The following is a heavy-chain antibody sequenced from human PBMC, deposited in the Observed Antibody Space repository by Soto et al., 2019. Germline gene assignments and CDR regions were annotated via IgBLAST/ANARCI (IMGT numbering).Heavy chain of an antibody. Sequence: QVQLVQSGAEVKKPGSSVKVSCKASGGTFSSYAISWVRQAPGQGLEWMGGIIPIFGTANYAQKFQGRVTITADESTRTAYMELSSLRSEDTAVYYCASPKYDSSGYGYFDYWGQGTLVTVSS. D-gene: IGHD3-22*01. CDR1: GGTFSSYA. V-gene: IGHV1-69*01. J-gene: IGHJ4*02. CDR2: IIPIFGTA. CDR3: ASPKYDSSGYGYFDY.